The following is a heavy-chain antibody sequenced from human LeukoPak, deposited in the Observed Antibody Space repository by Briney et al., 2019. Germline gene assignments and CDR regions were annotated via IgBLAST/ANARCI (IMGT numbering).Heavy chain of an antibody. CDR3: ARAEAVTIFLDLGH. D-gene: IGHD3-3*01. Sequence: VASGKVSCKASGSTFSSYTISWVRQAPGQGLEWMGRIIPILGIANYAQKFQGRVTITADKSTSTAYMELSSLRSEDTAVYYCARAEAVTIFLDLGHWGQGTLVTVSS. V-gene: IGHV1-69*02. CDR1: GSTFSSYT. CDR2: IIPILGIA. J-gene: IGHJ4*02.